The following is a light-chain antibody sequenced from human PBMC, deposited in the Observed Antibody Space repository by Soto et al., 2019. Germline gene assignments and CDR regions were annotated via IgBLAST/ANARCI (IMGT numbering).Light chain of an antibody. CDR2: GAS. CDR3: QQLNSYPIP. CDR1: QGISNS. Sequence: DIKMTHSVSAMSAYLGDRVTITCRASQGISNSLAWFQQKPGRVPKRLIYGASTLQSWAPSRFSGRGSGTEFTLTINSLQPEDLATYYCQQLNSYPIPFGQRGLLEIK. J-gene: IGKJ5*01. V-gene: IGKV1-17*03.